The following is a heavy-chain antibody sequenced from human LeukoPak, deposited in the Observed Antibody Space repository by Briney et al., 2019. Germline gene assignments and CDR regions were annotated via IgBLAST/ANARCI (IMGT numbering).Heavy chain of an antibody. Sequence: SETLSSIYTDTGGSISSKYWSCILHPARKGLEWIGRIYTSGGTNYNPSLNGRVTISVDKSKNQFSLKLSSVTAADTAVYYCARGGYDSSSNFRIDYWGQGALVTVSS. V-gene: IGHV4-4*07. CDR3: ARGGYDSSSNFRIDY. CDR1: GGSISSKY. J-gene: IGHJ4*02. CDR2: IYTSGGT. D-gene: IGHD3-22*01.